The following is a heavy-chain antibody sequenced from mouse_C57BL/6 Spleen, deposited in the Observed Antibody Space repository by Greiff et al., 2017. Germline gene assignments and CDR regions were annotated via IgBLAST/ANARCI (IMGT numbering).Heavy chain of an antibody. J-gene: IGHJ2*01. V-gene: IGHV1-31*01. Sequence: EVKLQESGPELVKPGASVKISCKASGYSFTGYYMPWVKQSHGNILDWIGYIYPYNGVSSYNQKFKGKATLTVDKSSSTAYMGLRRLTSEDSAVYYCARGEGISYYFDDWGQGTTLTVSS. CDR2: IYPYNGVS. CDR1: GYSFTGYY. CDR3: ARGEGISYYFDD.